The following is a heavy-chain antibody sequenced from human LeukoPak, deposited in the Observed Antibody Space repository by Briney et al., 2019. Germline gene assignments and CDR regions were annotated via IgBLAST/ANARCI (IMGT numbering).Heavy chain of an antibody. J-gene: IGHJ4*02. D-gene: IGHD6-19*01. V-gene: IGHV4-39*01. CDR1: GGSISSSSYY. Sequence: PSETLSLTCTVSGGSISSSSYYWGWIRQPPGKGLEWIGSIYYSGSTYYNPSLKRRVTISVDTSKNQFSLKLSSVTAADTAVYYCARHREQWLVTRGFDYWGQGTLVTVSS. CDR3: ARHREQWLVTRGFDY. CDR2: IYYSGST.